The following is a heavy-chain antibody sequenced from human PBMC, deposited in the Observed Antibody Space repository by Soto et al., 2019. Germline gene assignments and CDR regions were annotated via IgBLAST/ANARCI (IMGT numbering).Heavy chain of an antibody. V-gene: IGHV4-4*02. CDR3: ARERGSGTIFDY. D-gene: IGHD1-1*01. Sequence: SETLSLTCAVSGGSISSNNWWSWVRQPPGKELEWIGEIYHSGSTNYNPSLKSRVTISVDKSKNQFSLKLSSVTAADTAVYYCARERGSGTIFDYWGQGTLVTVSS. CDR1: GGSISSNNW. J-gene: IGHJ4*02. CDR2: IYHSGST.